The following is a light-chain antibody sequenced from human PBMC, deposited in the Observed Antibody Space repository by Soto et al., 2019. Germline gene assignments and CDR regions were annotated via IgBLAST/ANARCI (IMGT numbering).Light chain of an antibody. CDR1: QRVSSSY. J-gene: IGKJ2*01. CDR2: GAS. Sequence: EIVLTQSPGTLSLSPGERATLSCRASQRVSSSYSAWYQQKPGQAPRLLIYGASSRATGIPDRFSGSGSGTDFTLTISRLEPEDSAVYYCQQYGSSPYTFGQGTKLEI. V-gene: IGKV3-20*01. CDR3: QQYGSSPYT.